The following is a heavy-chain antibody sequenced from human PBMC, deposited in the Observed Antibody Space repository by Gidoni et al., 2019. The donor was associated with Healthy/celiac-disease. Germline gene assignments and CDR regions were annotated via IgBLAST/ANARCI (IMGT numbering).Heavy chain of an antibody. CDR3: ARLGYCSGGSCYPPGEGWFDP. D-gene: IGHD2-15*01. CDR1: GGSISRGGYY. CDR2: IYYSGST. J-gene: IGHJ5*02. Sequence: QVQLQESGPGLVKPSQTLSLTCTVSGGSISRGGYYWSWIRQHPGKGLEWIGYIYYSGSTYYTPSLKIRVTISVDTSKNQFSLKLSSGTAADTAVYYCARLGYCSGGSCYPPGEGWFDPWGQGTLVTVSS. V-gene: IGHV4-31*03.